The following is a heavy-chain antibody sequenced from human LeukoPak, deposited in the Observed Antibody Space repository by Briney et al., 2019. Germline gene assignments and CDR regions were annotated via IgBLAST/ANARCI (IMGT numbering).Heavy chain of an antibody. CDR3: AKIHQNRVVVGAKGAFDI. Sequence: PGGSLRLSCEASGLTFNNYAMHWVRQSSGKGLEWASGIGSSGGGTYYADSVKGRFTISRDTSKDTVYLQMDSLRAEDTAIYYCAKIHQNRVVVGAKGAFDIWGQGTVVTVSS. V-gene: IGHV3-23*01. J-gene: IGHJ3*02. CDR2: IGSSGGGT. CDR1: GLTFNNYA. D-gene: IGHD2-15*01.